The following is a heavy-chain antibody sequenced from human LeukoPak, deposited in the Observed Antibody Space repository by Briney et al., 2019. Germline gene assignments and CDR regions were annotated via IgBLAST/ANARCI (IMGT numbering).Heavy chain of an antibody. CDR1: GGSISSGDYY. CDR3: AGLNPPMVRGVYYYYGMDV. J-gene: IGHJ6*02. D-gene: IGHD3-10*01. V-gene: IGHV4-30-4*01. Sequence: SETLSLTCTVSGGSISSGDYYWSWIRQPPGKGLEWIGYIYYSGSTYYNPSLKSRVTTSVDKSKNQFSLKLSSVTAADTAVYYCAGLNPPMVRGVYYYYGMDVWGQGTTVTVSS. CDR2: IYYSGST.